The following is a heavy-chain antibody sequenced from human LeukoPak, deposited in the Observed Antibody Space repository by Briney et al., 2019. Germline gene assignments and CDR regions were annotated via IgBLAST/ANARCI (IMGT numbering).Heavy chain of an antibody. Sequence: GGSLRLSCAASGFSFSSYSMNWVRQAPGKGLEWISYISSSSSSIWYADSVKGRFTISRDNDENSLSLQMNSPRDEDTAVYFCARDKDWAFDYWGQGTLVTVSS. CDR3: ARDKDWAFDY. J-gene: IGHJ4*02. D-gene: IGHD3/OR15-3a*01. V-gene: IGHV3-48*02. CDR1: GFSFSSYS. CDR2: ISSSSSSI.